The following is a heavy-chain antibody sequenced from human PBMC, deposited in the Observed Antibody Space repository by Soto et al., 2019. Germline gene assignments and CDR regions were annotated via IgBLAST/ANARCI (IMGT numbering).Heavy chain of an antibody. CDR3: AKDRGVEVTTRFFYY. V-gene: IGHV3-30*18. J-gene: IGHJ4*02. Sequence: GGSLRLSCAASGFTFSSYGMHWVRQAPGKGLEWVAVISYDGRNKNYADSVKGRFTISRDNSKNTLYLQMNSLRAEDTAVYYCAKDRGVEVTTRFFYYWGQGTLVTVSS. CDR2: ISYDGRNK. CDR1: GFTFSSYG. D-gene: IGHD4-17*01.